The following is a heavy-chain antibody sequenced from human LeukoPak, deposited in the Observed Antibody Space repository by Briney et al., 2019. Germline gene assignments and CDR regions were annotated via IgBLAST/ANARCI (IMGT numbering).Heavy chain of an antibody. V-gene: IGHV4-39*01. CDR3: ARQRADYYYYMDV. CDR2: IYFSGST. Sequence: SETLSLTCIVSGGSISGTNSYWAWIRQPAGKGLEWIGSIYFSGSTFYKSSLESRLNMSVDMSKNQFSLKVRSVTAADTAVYYCARQRADYYYYMDVWGKGTTVTVSS. CDR1: GGSISGTNSY. J-gene: IGHJ6*03.